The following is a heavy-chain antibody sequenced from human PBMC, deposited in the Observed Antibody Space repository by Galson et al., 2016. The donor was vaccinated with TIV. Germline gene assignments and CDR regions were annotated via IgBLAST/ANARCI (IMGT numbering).Heavy chain of an antibody. CDR3: VRDVTSSWDY. CDR1: GFTFSNYW. CDR2: ISSDGSGT. V-gene: IGHV3-74*01. Sequence: SLRLSCATSGFTFSNYWMHWVRPAPGKGLVWVSRISSDGSGTSYADSVKGRFTISRDNAKNTLYLQMNSLRVEDTALYYCVRDVTSSWDYWGQGTLVTVSS. J-gene: IGHJ4*02. D-gene: IGHD6-6*01.